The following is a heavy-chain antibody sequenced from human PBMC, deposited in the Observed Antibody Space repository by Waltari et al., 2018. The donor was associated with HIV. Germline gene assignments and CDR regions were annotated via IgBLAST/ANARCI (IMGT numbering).Heavy chain of an antibody. CDR1: GFTFSTYW. CDR3: ARDLKDYDFWSPVDV. CDR2: IKQDGSEK. J-gene: IGHJ6*02. V-gene: IGHV3-7*01. D-gene: IGHD3-3*01. Sequence: EVQLVESGGGLVQPGGSLRLSCAAAGFTFSTYWMTGVRQAPGKGLEWLANIKQDGSEKYYADSVKGRFTVSRDNNKKSPYLQMSSLRAEDTAVYYCARDLKDYDFWSPVDVWGQGTTVTVSS.